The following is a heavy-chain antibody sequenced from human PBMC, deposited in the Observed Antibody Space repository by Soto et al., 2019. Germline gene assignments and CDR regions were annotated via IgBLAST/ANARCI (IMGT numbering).Heavy chain of an antibody. CDR1: GGSISSGGYY. V-gene: IGHV4-31*03. J-gene: IGHJ6*02. D-gene: IGHD3-3*01. CDR2: IYYSGST. CDR3: ARGRITIFGVATSYGMDV. Sequence: QVQLQESGPGLVKPSQTLSLTCTVSGGSISSGGYYWSWIRQHPGKGLEWVGYIYYSGSTYYNPSLQSRVTISVDTSKNQCALKLSSVTASDTAVYYCARGRITIFGVATSYGMDVWGQGTTVTVSS.